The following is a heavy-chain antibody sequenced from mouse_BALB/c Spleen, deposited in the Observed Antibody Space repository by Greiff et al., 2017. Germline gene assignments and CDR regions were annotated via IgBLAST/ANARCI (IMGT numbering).Heavy chain of an antibody. V-gene: IGHV1-7*01. CDR2: INPSTGYT. CDR3: ARRGSYRDY. D-gene: IGHD2-12*01. Sequence: VQLQQSGAELAKPGASVKMSCKASGYTFTSYWMHWVNQRPGQGLEWIGYINPSTGYTEYNQKFKDKATLTADKSSSTAYMQLSSLTSEDSAVYYCARRGSYRDYWGQGTTLTVSS. J-gene: IGHJ2*01. CDR1: GYTFTSYW.